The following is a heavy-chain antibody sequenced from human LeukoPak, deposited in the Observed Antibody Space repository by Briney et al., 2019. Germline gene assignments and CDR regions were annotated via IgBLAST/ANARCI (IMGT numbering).Heavy chain of an antibody. CDR1: GGTLSSYA. CDR3: ARDGGYNFPFDY. Sequence: SVKVSCKASGGTLSSYAISWVRQAPGQGLEWMGRIIPIFGTANYAQKFQGRVTITTDESTSTAYMELSSLRSEDTAVYYCARDGGYNFPFDYWGQGTLVTVSS. D-gene: IGHD5-24*01. J-gene: IGHJ4*02. V-gene: IGHV1-69*05. CDR2: IIPIFGTA.